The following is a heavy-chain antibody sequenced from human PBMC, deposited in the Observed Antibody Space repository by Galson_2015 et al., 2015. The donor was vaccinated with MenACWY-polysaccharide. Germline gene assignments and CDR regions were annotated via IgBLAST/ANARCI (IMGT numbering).Heavy chain of an antibody. J-gene: IGHJ4*02. D-gene: IGHD3-10*01. CDR2: MNPNGGNT. CDR3: ARDPYPGARSGSDY. CDR1: GYTFATYE. V-gene: IGHV1-8*01. Sequence: SVKVSCKAPGYTFATYEINWVRQATGQGLEWMGSMNPNGGNTGYAQKFQGRVTMTWITSISTAYMELSGLRSEDTAVYYCARDPYPGARSGSDYWGQGTLVTVSS.